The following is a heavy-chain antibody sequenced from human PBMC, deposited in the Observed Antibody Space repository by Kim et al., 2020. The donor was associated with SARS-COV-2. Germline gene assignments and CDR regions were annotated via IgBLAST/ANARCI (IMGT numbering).Heavy chain of an antibody. Sequence: KGRFTNSRDNSKNTLYLQMNSLRAEDTAVYYCARDFVRGYCSGGSCYSLDYWGQGTLVTVSS. D-gene: IGHD2-15*01. V-gene: IGHV3-30*01. J-gene: IGHJ4*02. CDR3: ARDFVRGYCSGGSCYSLDY.